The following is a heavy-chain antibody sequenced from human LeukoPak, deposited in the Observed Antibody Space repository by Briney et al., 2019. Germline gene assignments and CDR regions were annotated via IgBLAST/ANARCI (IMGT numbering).Heavy chain of an antibody. J-gene: IGHJ3*02. CDR3: ARTKQQLVLDAFDI. CDR1: GFTFDDYG. D-gene: IGHD6-13*01. Sequence: PGGFLRLSCAASGFTFDDYGMSWVRQAPGKGLEWVSGINWDGGSTGYADSVKGRFTISRDNAKNSLYLQMNSLRAEDTALYYYARTKQQLVLDAFDIWGQGTMVTVSS. CDR2: INWDGGST. V-gene: IGHV3-20*04.